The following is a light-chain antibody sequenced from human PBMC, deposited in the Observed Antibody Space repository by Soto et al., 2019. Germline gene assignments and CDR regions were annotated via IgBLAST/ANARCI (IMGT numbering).Light chain of an antibody. Sequence: QYGLTQAPSASGFPGQSVTISCTGTSSDVGGYNYVSWYQQHPGKAPKLMIYEVSKRPSGVPDRFSGSKSGNTASLTVSGLQAEDEADYYCSSYAGSNNFVFGTGTKVTLL. CDR1: SSDVGGYNY. CDR3: SSYAGSNNFV. V-gene: IGLV2-8*01. CDR2: EVS. J-gene: IGLJ1*01.